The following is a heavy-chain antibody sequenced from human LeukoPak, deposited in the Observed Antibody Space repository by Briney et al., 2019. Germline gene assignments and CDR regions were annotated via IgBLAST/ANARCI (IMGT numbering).Heavy chain of an antibody. D-gene: IGHD6-6*01. J-gene: IGHJ4*02. V-gene: IGHV3-21*01. CDR3: ARGGSSLFVEFDY. Sequence: GGSLRLSCAASGFTFSSYSMNWVRQAPGKGLEWVSSISSSSYIYYADSVKGRFTISRDNAKNSLYLQMNSLRAEDTAVYYCARGGSSLFVEFDYWGQGTLVTVSS. CDR1: GFTFSSYS. CDR2: ISSSSYI.